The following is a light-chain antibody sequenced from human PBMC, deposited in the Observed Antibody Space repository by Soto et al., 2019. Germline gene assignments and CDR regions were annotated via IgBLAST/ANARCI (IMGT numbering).Light chain of an antibody. Sequence: QSALTQPASVSGSPGQSITISCTGTSSDVGAYNFVSWYQQHPGKAPKLLIYEVTNRPSGVSNRFSGSKSGNTASLTISGLQAEDESHYYCSSYTVTSTWVFGGGTKLTVL. CDR2: EVT. J-gene: IGLJ3*02. CDR3: SSYTVTSTWV. V-gene: IGLV2-14*01. CDR1: SSDVGAYNF.